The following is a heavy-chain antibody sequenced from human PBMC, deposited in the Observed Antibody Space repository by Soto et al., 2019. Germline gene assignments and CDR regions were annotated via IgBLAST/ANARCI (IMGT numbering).Heavy chain of an antibody. CDR1: GYTFTSYY. D-gene: IGHD1-20*01. J-gene: IGHJ6*02. Sequence: AASVKVSCKASGYTFTSYYMHWVRQAPGQGLEWMGIINPSGGSTSYAQKFQGRVTMTRDTSTSTVYMELSSLRSEDTAVYYCARDSNWNLYYRESYGMDVWGQGTTVTVSS. CDR3: ARDSNWNLYYRESYGMDV. V-gene: IGHV1-46*01. CDR2: INPSGGST.